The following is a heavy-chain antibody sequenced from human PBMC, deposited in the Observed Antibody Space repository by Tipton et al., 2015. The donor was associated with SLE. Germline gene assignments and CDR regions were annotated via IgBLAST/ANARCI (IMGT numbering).Heavy chain of an antibody. D-gene: IGHD3-16*01. Sequence: TLSLTCSVSGGAISGYYWTWIRQSPGKGLEWIGYMDWLYVKTGGTKYSPSLESRATISLDTSKNQFSLKLSSVTAADTAVYYCARDQVGVGDFDYWGQGALVTVSS. J-gene: IGHJ4*02. CDR2: MDWLYVKTGGT. CDR3: ARDQVGVGDFDY. CDR1: GGAISGYY. V-gene: IGHV4-59*13.